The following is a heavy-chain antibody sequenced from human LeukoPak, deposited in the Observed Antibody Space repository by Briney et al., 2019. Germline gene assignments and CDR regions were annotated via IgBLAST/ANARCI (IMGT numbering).Heavy chain of an antibody. CDR1: GHTFTSYY. V-gene: IGHV1-46*01. Sequence: ASVKVSCKASGHTFTSYYMHWVRQAPGQGLEWMGIINPSGGSTSYAQKFQGRVTMTRDTSTSTVYMELSSLRSEDTAVYYCARDSNEVSGSSYYYYYYMDVWGKGTTVTVSS. CDR2: INPSGGST. CDR3: ARDSNEVSGSSYYYYYYMDV. J-gene: IGHJ6*03. D-gene: IGHD3-10*01.